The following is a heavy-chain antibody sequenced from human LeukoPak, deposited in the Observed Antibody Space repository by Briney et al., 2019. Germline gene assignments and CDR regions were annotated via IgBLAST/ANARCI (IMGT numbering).Heavy chain of an antibody. V-gene: IGHV3-23*01. J-gene: IGHJ5*02. Sequence: GGSLRLSCAASGFTFSSYAMSWVRQAPGKGLEWVSAISGSGGSTYYADSVKGRFTISRDNSKNTLYLQMNSLRAEDTAVYYCAKRWTSYYDSSGYYPIWFDPWGQGTLVTVSS. CDR3: AKRWTSYYDSSGYYPIWFDP. CDR2: ISGSGGST. CDR1: GFTFSSYA. D-gene: IGHD3-22*01.